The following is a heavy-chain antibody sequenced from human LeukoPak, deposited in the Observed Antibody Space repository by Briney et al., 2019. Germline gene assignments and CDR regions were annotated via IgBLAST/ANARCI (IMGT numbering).Heavy chain of an antibody. Sequence: GASVKVSCKASGFTFTSSAVQWVRQARGQRLEWIGWIVVGSGNTNYAQKFQERVTITRDMSTSTAYMELSSLRSEDTAVYYCAADPRTTVFGTFRYYYMDVWGEGTTVAVSS. D-gene: IGHD3-3*01. CDR3: AADPRTTVFGTFRYYYMDV. CDR2: IVVGSGNT. CDR1: GFTFTSSA. J-gene: IGHJ6*03. V-gene: IGHV1-58*01.